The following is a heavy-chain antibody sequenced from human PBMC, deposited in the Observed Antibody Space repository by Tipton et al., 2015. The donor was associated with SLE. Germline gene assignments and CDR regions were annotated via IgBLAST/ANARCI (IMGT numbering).Heavy chain of an antibody. CDR1: GFTFRNYA. J-gene: IGHJ4*02. CDR2: IDGNGNTL. Sequence: QLVQSGGGLVQPGGSLRVSYAASGFTFRNYAMYWVRQAPGKGLVWVSCIDGNGNTLRYADSVKGRFTISRDNAKNTVYLQMNNLGAEDTAVYFCTRDFEGLHYWGQGTLVTVSS. V-gene: IGHV3-74*01. CDR3: TRDFEGLHY.